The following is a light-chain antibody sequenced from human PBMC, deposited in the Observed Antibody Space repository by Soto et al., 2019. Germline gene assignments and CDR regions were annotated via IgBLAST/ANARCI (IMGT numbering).Light chain of an antibody. J-gene: IGKJ2*01. CDR2: AAS. CDR3: HQYYKAPHT. V-gene: IGKV3-20*01. Sequence: EIVLTQSPGTLSLSPGERATLSCRASQYMTRTYIAWYQQKPGQAPRLLIYAASNRATGIPDKFSGSGSGTDYSLTITRLEPEDSAVYYCHQYYKAPHTFGQGTKVEIK. CDR1: QYMTRTY.